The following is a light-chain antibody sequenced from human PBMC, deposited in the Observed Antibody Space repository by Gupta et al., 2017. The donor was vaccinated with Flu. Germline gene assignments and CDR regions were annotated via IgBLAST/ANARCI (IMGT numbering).Light chain of an antibody. CDR1: NIGSRT. V-gene: IGLV3-21*02. CDR2: DDS. Sequence: SYVLTQPPSVSVAPGQTARIPCGGNNIGSRTVHWYQQKPVQAPVLVVYDDSDRPSGIPERFSGSNSGNTATLTISRVEAGDEADYYCQVWDDSSDHYVFGTGTKVTVL. J-gene: IGLJ1*01. CDR3: QVWDDSSDHYV.